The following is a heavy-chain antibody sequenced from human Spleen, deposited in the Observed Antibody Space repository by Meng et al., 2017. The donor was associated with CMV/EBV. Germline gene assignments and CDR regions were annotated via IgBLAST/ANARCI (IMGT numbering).Heavy chain of an antibody. CDR2: INSDGSST. J-gene: IGHJ4*02. Sequence: GESLKISCAASGFTFSSYWMHWVRQAPGKGLVWVSRINSDGSSTSYADSVKGRFTISRDNAKNTLYLQMNSLRAEDTAVYYCARDFWSGLPDFWGQGTLVTVSS. V-gene: IGHV3-74*01. D-gene: IGHD3-3*01. CDR3: ARDFWSGLPDF. CDR1: GFTFSSYW.